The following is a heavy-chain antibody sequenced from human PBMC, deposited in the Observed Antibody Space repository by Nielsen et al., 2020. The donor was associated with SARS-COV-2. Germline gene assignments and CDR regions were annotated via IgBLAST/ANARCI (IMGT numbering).Heavy chain of an antibody. V-gene: IGHV1-18*01. CDR3: ARSVGYSSSWPKYYYHYMDV. D-gene: IGHD6-13*01. Sequence: ASVKVSCKASGYPFTSYGISWVRQAPGQGLEWVGWIIPNSGNTNYAQKVQGRVTMTTDTSTSTAYMELGSLRSDDTAVYYCARSVGYSSSWPKYYYHYMDVWGEGTTVTVSS. CDR2: IIPNSGNT. J-gene: IGHJ6*03. CDR1: GYPFTSYG.